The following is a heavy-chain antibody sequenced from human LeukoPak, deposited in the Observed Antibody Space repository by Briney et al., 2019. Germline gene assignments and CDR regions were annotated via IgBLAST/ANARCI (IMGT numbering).Heavy chain of an antibody. CDR2: ISAYNGNT. V-gene: IGHV1-18*01. CDR1: GYTFTSYG. CDR3: ARLSLPGYSSGWYVDDY. J-gene: IGHJ4*02. Sequence: ASVKVSCKASGYTFTSYGISWVRQAPGQGLEWMGWISAYNGNTNYAQKLQGRVTMTTDTSTSTAYMELRSLRSDDTAVYYCARLSLPGYSSGWYVDDYWGQGTLVTVSS. D-gene: IGHD6-19*01.